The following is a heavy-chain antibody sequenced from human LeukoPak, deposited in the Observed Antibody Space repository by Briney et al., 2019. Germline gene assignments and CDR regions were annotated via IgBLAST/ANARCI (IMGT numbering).Heavy chain of an antibody. V-gene: IGHV3-11*06. CDR2: ISSSSSYI. CDR3: ASHYGSGSSDY. D-gene: IGHD3-10*01. Sequence: GGSLRLSCAASGFTFSDYYMSWIRQAPGKGLEWVSYISSSSSYIYYADSVKGRFTISRDNAKNSLYLQMNSLRAEDTAVYYCASHYGSGSSDYWGQGTLVTVSS. CDR1: GFTFSDYY. J-gene: IGHJ4*02.